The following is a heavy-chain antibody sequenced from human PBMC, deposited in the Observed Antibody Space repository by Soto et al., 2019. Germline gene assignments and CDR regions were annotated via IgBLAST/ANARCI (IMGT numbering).Heavy chain of an antibody. J-gene: IGHJ6*02. V-gene: IGHV5-10-1*01. D-gene: IGHD2-2*01. Sequence: PGASLKISCKGSGYSFTSYWISWVRQMPGKGLEWMGRIDTSDSYTNYSPSFQCHVTISADKSISTAYLHWSSLKASDTAMYYCARTSKCCSSTSCPDPYGMDVWGQGTTVTVSS. CDR1: GYSFTSYW. CDR3: ARTSKCCSSTSCPDPYGMDV. CDR2: IDTSDSYT.